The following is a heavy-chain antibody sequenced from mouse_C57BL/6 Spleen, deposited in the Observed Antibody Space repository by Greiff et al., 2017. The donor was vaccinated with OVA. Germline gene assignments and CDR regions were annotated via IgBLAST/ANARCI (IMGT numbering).Heavy chain of an antibody. V-gene: IGHV3-6*01. Sequence: EVKLMESGPGLVKPSQSLSLTCSVTGYSITSGYYWNWIRQFPGNKLEWMGYISYDGSNNYNPSLKNRISITRDTSKNQFFLKLNSVTTEDTATYYCAREDSNYEGWFAYWGQGTLVTVSA. CDR2: ISYDGSN. CDR1: GYSITSGYY. D-gene: IGHD2-5*01. CDR3: AREDSNYEGWFAY. J-gene: IGHJ3*01.